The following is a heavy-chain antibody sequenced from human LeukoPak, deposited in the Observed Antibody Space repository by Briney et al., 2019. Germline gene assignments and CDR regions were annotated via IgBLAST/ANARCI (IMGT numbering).Heavy chain of an antibody. J-gene: IGHJ4*02. CDR2: ISSNGSST. D-gene: IGHD1-1*01. Sequence: PGGSLRLSCSASGFTFSSYAMHWVRQAPGKGLEYVSAISSNGSSTYYADSVKGRFTISRDNSKNTLYLQMSSLRAEDTAVYYCVKDMEYNWNDVGLDYWGQGTLVTVSS. V-gene: IGHV3-64D*06. CDR1: GFTFSSYA. CDR3: VKDMEYNWNDVGLDY.